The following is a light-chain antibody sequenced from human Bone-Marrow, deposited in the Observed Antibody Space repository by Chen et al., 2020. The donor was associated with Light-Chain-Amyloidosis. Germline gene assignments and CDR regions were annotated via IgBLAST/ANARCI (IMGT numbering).Light chain of an antibody. CDR3: QQRSNWPPFT. CDR2: DAS. V-gene: IGKV3-11*01. Sequence: EIVLTQSPATLSLSPGERATLSCRASQSVSSYLAWYQQKPGQAPRLLIYDASNRATGIPARFRGSGSGTDVTLTISSLEPEDFAVYYCQQRSNWPPFTFGQGTRLEIQ. J-gene: IGKJ5*01. CDR1: QSVSSY.